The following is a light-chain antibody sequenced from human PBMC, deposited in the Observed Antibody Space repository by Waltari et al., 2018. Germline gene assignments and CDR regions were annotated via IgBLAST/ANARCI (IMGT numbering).Light chain of an antibody. J-gene: IGKJ3*01. CDR3: MQGRHWPYT. CDR1: QSLVHSDGNTY. V-gene: IGKV2-30*02. Sequence: DVVMTQSPLSLPVTPGQPASISCRSSQSLVHSDGNTYLTWFHQRPGQPPRRLIYKVFYRDSGVPDRVSGSVSGTDFTLKISRVEAEDVGVYYCMQGRHWPYTFGPGTKVDIK. CDR2: KVF.